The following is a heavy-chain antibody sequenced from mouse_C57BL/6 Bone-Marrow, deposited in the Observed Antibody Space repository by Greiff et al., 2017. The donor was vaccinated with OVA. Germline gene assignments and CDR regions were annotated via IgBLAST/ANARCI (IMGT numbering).Heavy chain of an antibody. V-gene: IGHV2-5*01. CDR1: GFSLTSYG. D-gene: IGHD2-2*01. CDR3: ATSMVTTRERDYYAMDY. CDR2: IWRGGST. J-gene: IGHJ4*01. Sequence: QVQLKQSGPGLVQPSQSLYITCTVSGFSLTSYGVHWVRQSPGKGLEWLGVIWRGGSTDYNAAFMSRLSITKDNSKSQVFFKMNSLQADDTAIYYWATSMVTTRERDYYAMDYWGQGTSVTVSS.